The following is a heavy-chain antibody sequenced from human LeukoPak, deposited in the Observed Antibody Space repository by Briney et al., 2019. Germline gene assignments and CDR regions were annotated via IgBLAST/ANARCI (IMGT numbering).Heavy chain of an antibody. CDR2: IKQDGSEK. D-gene: IGHD2-15*01. CDR1: GFTFSIYY. J-gene: IGHJ4*02. V-gene: IGHV3-7*01. CDR3: AKDIVYCSGGSCYGYFDY. Sequence: GGSLRLSCTVSGFTFSIYYMSWVRQAPGKGLEWVANIKQDGSEKYYVDSVKGRFTISRDNAKNSLYLQMNSLRAEDTAVYYCAKDIVYCSGGSCYGYFDYWGQGTLVTVSP.